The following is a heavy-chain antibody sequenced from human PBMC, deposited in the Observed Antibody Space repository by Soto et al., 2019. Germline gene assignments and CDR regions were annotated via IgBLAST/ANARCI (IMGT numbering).Heavy chain of an antibody. J-gene: IGHJ6*02. D-gene: IGHD4-17*01. CDR3: ARGRQVHYGEYASKKSRRTYGMEV. Sequence: SETLSLTCAVYGGSFSGYYWSWIRQPPGKGLEWIGEINHSGSTNYNPSLKSRVTISVDTSKNQFSLKLSSVTAADTAVYYCARGRQVHYGEYASKKSRRTYGMEVWGQGTTVT. CDR1: GGSFSGYY. V-gene: IGHV4-34*01. CDR2: INHSGST.